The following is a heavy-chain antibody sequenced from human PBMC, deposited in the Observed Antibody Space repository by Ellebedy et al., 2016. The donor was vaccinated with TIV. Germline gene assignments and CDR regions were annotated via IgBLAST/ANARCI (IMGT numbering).Heavy chain of an antibody. CDR2: IYYSGST. CDR3: ARAGLKYYGMDV. Sequence: SETLSLXXTVSGGSISSSSYYWGWIRQPPGKGLEWIGSIYYSGSTYYNPSLKSRVTISVDTSKNQFSLKLSSVTAADTAVYYCARAGLKYYGMDVWGRGTTVTVSS. D-gene: IGHD1-14*01. CDR1: GGSISSSSYY. V-gene: IGHV4-39*07. J-gene: IGHJ6*02.